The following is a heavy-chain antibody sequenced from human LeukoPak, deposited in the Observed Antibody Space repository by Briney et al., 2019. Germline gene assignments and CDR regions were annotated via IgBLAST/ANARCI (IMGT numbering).Heavy chain of an antibody. CDR2: ISYDGSNK. V-gene: IGHV3-30*04. J-gene: IGHJ4*02. CDR1: GFTFSSYA. Sequence: PGGSLRLSCAASGFTFSSYAMHWVRQAPGKGLEWVAVISYDGSNKYYADSVKGRFTISRDNSKNTLYLQMNSLRAEDTAVYYCARESLATIGVDYWGQGTLVTVSS. CDR3: ARESLATIGVDY. D-gene: IGHD5-12*01.